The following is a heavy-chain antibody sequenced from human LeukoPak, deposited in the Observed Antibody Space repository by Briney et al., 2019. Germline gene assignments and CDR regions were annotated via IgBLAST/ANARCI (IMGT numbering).Heavy chain of an antibody. J-gene: IGHJ4*02. Sequence: PGGSLRLSCAASGFTFSSCGMSWVRQAPGKGLEWVSAISGSGGSTYYADSVKGRFTISRDNAKNSLYLQMNSLRAEDTAVYYCARGTYNWVLNYWGQGTLVTVSS. D-gene: IGHD1-20*01. V-gene: IGHV3-23*01. CDR1: GFTFSSCG. CDR2: ISGSGGST. CDR3: ARGTYNWVLNY.